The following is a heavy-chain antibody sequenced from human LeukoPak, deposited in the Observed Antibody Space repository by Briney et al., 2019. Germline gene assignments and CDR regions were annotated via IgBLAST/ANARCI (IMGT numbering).Heavy chain of an antibody. CDR2: IYYSGST. J-gene: IGHJ4*02. CDR1: GGSISSGGYY. D-gene: IGHD6-13*01. Sequence: SETLSLTCTVSGGSISSGGYYWSWIRQHPGKGLEWIGYIYYSGSTYYNPSLKSRVTISVDTSKNQFSLKLSSVTAADTAVYYCARGLSSSWEPYYFDYWGQGTLVTVSS. CDR3: ARGLSSSWEPYYFDY. V-gene: IGHV4-31*03.